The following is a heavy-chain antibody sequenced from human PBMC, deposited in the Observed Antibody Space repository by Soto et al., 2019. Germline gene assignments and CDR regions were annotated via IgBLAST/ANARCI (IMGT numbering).Heavy chain of an antibody. CDR3: ARRDLAARDYYYGMDV. V-gene: IGHV5-51*01. D-gene: IGHD6-6*01. J-gene: IGHJ6*02. Sequence: PGESLKISCKGSGYSFTSYWIGWVRQMPGKGLEWMGIIYPGDSDTRYSPSFQGQVTISADKSISTAYLQWSSLKASDTAMYYCARRDLAARDYYYGMDVWGQGTTVTVSS. CDR2: IYPGDSDT. CDR1: GYSFTSYW.